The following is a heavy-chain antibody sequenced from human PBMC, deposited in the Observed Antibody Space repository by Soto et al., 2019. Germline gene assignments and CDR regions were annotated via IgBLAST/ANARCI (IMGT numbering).Heavy chain of an antibody. D-gene: IGHD4-17*01. J-gene: IGHJ4*02. V-gene: IGHV5-51*01. CDR3: ARGRFTTVTTWWYFDY. CDR1: GYSFTSYW. CDR2: IYPGDSDT. Sequence: PGEPLKISCKGSGYSFTSYWIGWVRQMPGKGLEWMGIIYPGDSDTRYSPSFQGQVTISADKSISTAYLQWSSLKASDTAVYYCARGRFTTVTTWWYFDYWGQGALVTVSS.